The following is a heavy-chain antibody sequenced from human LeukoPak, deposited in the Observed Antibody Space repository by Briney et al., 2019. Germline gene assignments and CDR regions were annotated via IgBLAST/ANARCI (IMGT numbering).Heavy chain of an antibody. J-gene: IGHJ4*02. CDR2: IYPGDSHT. Sequence: PGESLKISCKGSGYSFTNYWIGWVRQMPGKGLEWMGIIYPGDSHTRYSPSFQGQVTLSADKSISTAYLQWSSLKASDTAMYYCARRYCSGGNCYWSFDYWGQGTLVTVSS. CDR3: ARRYCSGGNCYWSFDY. V-gene: IGHV5-51*01. CDR1: GYSFTNYW. D-gene: IGHD2-15*01.